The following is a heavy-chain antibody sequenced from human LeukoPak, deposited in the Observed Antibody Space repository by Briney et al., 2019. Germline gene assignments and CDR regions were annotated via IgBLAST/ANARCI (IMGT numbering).Heavy chain of an antibody. Sequence: GGSLRLSCAASGFTITNYAMSWVRQAPGKGLEWVSASGTSTYYADSVKGRFTISRDNSKNTLYLQMDSLRAEDTAIYYCAKGQVGANWYFDYWGQGTLVTVSS. V-gene: IGHV3-23*05. CDR2: SGTST. J-gene: IGHJ4*02. CDR3: AKGQVGANWYFDY. D-gene: IGHD1-26*01. CDR1: GFTITNYA.